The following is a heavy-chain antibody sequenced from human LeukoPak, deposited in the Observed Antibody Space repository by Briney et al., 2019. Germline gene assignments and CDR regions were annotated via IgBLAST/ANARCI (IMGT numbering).Heavy chain of an antibody. CDR3: ARVGYSTGFDP. Sequence: PSETLSLTCTVSGGSISSSDYYWGWIRQPPGKGLEWIASIYYSGTTHYNPSHQSRVTMSVDTSKNQFSLKLSSVTAADTAVYYCARVGYSTGFDPWGQGTLVTVSS. CDR1: GGSISSSDYY. CDR2: IYYSGTT. J-gene: IGHJ5*02. V-gene: IGHV4-39*01. D-gene: IGHD2-8*02.